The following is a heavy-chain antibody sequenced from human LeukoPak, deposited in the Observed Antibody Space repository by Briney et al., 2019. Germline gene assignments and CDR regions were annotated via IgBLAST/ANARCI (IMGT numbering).Heavy chain of an antibody. J-gene: IGHJ4*02. CDR3: ARGPHRMVWGVTSFDY. Sequence: PSETLSLTCAVYGGSFSGYYWSWIRQPPGKGLEWIVEINHSGSTNYNPSLKSRVTISVDTSKNQFSLKLSSVTAADTAVYYCARGPHRMVWGVTSFDYWGQGTLVTVSS. D-gene: IGHD3-10*01. CDR2: INHSGST. CDR1: GGSFSGYY. V-gene: IGHV4-34*01.